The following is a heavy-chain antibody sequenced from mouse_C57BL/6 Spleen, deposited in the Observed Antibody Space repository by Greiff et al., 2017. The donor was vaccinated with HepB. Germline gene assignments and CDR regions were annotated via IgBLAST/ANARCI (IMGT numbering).Heavy chain of an antibody. CDR2: IDPSDSYT. J-gene: IGHJ4*01. CDR1: GYTFTSYW. CDR3: ARGGSTMVTTNYAMDY. D-gene: IGHD2-2*01. Sequence: QVQLKQPGAELVKPGASVKLSCKASGYTFTSYWMQWVKQRPGQGLEWIGEIDPSDSYTNYNQKFKGKATLTVDTSSSTAYMQLSSLTSEDSAVYYCARGGSTMVTTNYAMDYWGQGTSVTVSS. V-gene: IGHV1-50*01.